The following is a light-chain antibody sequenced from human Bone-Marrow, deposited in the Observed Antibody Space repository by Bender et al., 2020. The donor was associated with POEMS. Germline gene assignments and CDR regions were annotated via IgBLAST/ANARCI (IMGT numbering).Light chain of an antibody. V-gene: IGLV3-1*01. J-gene: IGLJ2*01. CDR1: RLENKY. CDR3: QTWDNSRGV. CDR2: QDN. Sequence: SYELSQPPSVSVSPGQTASISCSGDRLENKYVSWYQQRPGQSPILVIYQDNKRPSGIPERISGSSSGNTATLTISGTQATDEADFYCQTWDNSRGVFGGGTKLTVL.